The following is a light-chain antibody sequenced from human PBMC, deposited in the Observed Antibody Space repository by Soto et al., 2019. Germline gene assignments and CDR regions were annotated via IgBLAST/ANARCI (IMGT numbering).Light chain of an antibody. Sequence: QAVVTQEPSLTVSPGGTVTLTCGSSTGAVTSGHYPYWFQQKPGQAHRTLIYDTTNKHSWTPARFSGSLLGGKAALTLSGAQPEDEADYYCLLSYSGARVFGGGTKLTVL. CDR1: TGAVTSGHY. V-gene: IGLV7-46*01. CDR2: DTT. J-gene: IGLJ2*01. CDR3: LLSYSGARV.